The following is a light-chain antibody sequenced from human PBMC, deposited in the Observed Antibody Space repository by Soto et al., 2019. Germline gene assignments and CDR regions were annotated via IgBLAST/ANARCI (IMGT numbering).Light chain of an antibody. CDR2: KAS. CDR1: QSISAW. V-gene: IGKV1-5*03. Sequence: DIQMTHSPSTLSASVGDRVTITCRATQSISAWLAWYQQTPGKVPKLLINKASGLESGVPSRFSASGFGTDFPTTISSLQPDGFASDYRLQYNSYPWLFGQGTKVEIK. J-gene: IGKJ1*01. CDR3: LQYNSYPWL.